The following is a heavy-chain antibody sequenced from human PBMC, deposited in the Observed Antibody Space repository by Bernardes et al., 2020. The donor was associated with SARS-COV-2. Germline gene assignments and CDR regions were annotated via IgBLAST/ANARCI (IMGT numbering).Heavy chain of an antibody. D-gene: IGHD3-10*01. J-gene: IGHJ6*02. V-gene: IGHV1-3*01. Sequence: ASVKVSCKASGYTFTSYAMHWVRQAPGQRLEWMGWINAGNGNTKYSQKFQGRVTITRDTSASTAYMELSSLRSEDTAVYYCARDLLLGWFGELSSLSYGMDVWGQGTTVTVSS. CDR3: ARDLLLGWFGELSSLSYGMDV. CDR2: INAGNGNT. CDR1: GYTFTSYA.